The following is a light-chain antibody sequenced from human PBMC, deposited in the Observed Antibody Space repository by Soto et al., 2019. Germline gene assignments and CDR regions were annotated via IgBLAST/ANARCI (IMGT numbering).Light chain of an antibody. CDR1: QSVGNN. V-gene: IGKV3-11*01. J-gene: IGKJ1*01. Sequence: EIVLTQSPVTLSLSPGERATLSCRASQSVGNNLAWYQQKPGQAPRLLIYDAFNRATGTPARFSGSGSGTDFTLTISSLEVEDFAVYYCQQYGSSPRTFGQGTKVEIK. CDR3: QQYGSSPRT. CDR2: DAF.